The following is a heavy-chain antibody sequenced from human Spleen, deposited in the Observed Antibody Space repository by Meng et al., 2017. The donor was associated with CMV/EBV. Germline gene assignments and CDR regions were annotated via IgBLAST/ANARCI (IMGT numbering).Heavy chain of an antibody. CDR3: ATGSGDFDH. V-gene: IGHV4-4*07. Sequence: QRQLQESGPGLVKPSQTLSLTCTVSGGYIKNWFWSWIRQPAGKKLEWIGRVYINDNTNYNPSFRSRVIMSVDASNNQFSLKLTSVTAADTAAYYCATGSGDFDHWGQGTLVTVSS. CDR1: GGYIKNWF. J-gene: IGHJ4*02. D-gene: IGHD1-26*01. CDR2: VYINDNT.